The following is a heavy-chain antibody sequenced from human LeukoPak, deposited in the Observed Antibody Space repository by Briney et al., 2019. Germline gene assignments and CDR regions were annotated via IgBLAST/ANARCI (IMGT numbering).Heavy chain of an antibody. V-gene: IGHV4-39*01. CDR2: IYYSGST. CDR1: GGSISSSSYY. Sequence: SETLSLTCTVPGGSISSSSYYWGWIRQPPGKGLEWIASIYYSGSTYYNPSLKSRVTISVDTSKNQFSLKLSSVTAADTAVYYCARQQGGYCSSTSCYFYGMDVWGQGTTVTVSS. J-gene: IGHJ6*02. CDR3: ARQQGGYCSSTSCYFYGMDV. D-gene: IGHD2-2*01.